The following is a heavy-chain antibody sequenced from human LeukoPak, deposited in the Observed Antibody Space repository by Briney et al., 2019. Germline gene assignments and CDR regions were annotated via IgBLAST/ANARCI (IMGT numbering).Heavy chain of an antibody. J-gene: IGHJ4*02. CDR3: ARAGFGELFSY. CDR2: MNPNSGNT. V-gene: IGHV1-8*01. D-gene: IGHD3-10*01. CDR1: GYTLTELS. Sequence: ASVKVSCKVSGYTLTELSMHWVRQATGQGLEWMGWMNPNSGNTGYAQKFQGRVTMTRNTSISTAYMELSSLRSEDTAVYYCARAGFGELFSYWGQGTLVTVSS.